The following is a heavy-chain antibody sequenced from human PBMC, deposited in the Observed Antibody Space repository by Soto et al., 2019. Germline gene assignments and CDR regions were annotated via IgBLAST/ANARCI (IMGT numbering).Heavy chain of an antibody. CDR1: GGSISSNSYY. V-gene: IGHV4-39*01. Sequence: SETLSLTCTVSGGSISSNSYYWGWIRQPPGKGLEWIGSIFYSGSTYYNPSLKSRVTISVDTSKNQFSLKLSSVTAADTAVYYCACIFSGGYSYGFYYDGMDVWGQGTTVT. CDR3: ACIFSGGYSYGFYYDGMDV. CDR2: IFYSGST. J-gene: IGHJ6*02. D-gene: IGHD5-18*01.